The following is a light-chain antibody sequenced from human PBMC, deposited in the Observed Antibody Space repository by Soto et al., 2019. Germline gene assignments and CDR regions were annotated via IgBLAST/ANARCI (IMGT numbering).Light chain of an antibody. CDR3: QQYGSSPPMYT. J-gene: IGKJ2*01. CDR2: GAS. Sequence: EIVLTQSPGTLSLSPGERATLSCRASQSVSSSYLAWYQQKPGQAPRLLIYGASSRATGIPDRFSGSGSGTHFTLTISRLEPEAFAVYYCQQYGSSPPMYTFGQGTKLEIK. V-gene: IGKV3-20*01. CDR1: QSVSSSY.